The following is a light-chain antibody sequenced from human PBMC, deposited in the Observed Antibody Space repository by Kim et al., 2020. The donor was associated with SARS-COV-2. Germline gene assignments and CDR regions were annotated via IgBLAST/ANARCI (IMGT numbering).Light chain of an antibody. CDR2: GTS. V-gene: IGKV3-15*01. CDR1: QSFGTN. CDR3: QQYNNWPLPCT. J-gene: IGKJ2*02. Sequence: SAGERATLTGRGSQSFGTNLAWYQQKPGQAPRLLLYGTSIRATGIPARFSGSGSGTEFTLTISSLQSEDFAVYYCQQYNNWPLPCTFGQGTRLEI.